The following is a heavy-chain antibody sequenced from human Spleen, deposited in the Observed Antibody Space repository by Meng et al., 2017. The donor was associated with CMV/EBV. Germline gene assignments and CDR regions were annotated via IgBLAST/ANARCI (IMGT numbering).Heavy chain of an antibody. V-gene: IGHV3-66*01. CDR1: GFTVSGNY. D-gene: IGHD4-17*01. J-gene: IGHJ6*02. Sequence: GGSLRLSCAASGFTVSGNYMSWVRQAPGKGLEWVSVIYSGGSTYYADSVKGRFTISRDNSKNTLFLQMNSLRAEDTAVYYCAKERVTTVTFHYYGMDVWGQGTTVTVSS. CDR2: IYSGGST. CDR3: AKERVTTVTFHYYGMDV.